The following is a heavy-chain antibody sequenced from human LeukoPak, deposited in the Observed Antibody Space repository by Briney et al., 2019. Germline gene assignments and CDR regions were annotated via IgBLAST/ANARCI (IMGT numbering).Heavy chain of an antibody. CDR3: AKDVAPYYYDSSGYPYYFDY. CDR1: GFTFSSYG. D-gene: IGHD3-22*01. V-gene: IGHV3-30*02. J-gene: IGHJ4*02. CDR2: IRYDGSNK. Sequence: GGSLRLSCAASGFTFSSYGMHWVRQAPGKGLEWVAVIRYDGSNKYYADSVKGRFTISRDNSKNTLYLQMNSLRAEDTAVYYCAKDVAPYYYDSSGYPYYFDYWGQGTLVTVSS.